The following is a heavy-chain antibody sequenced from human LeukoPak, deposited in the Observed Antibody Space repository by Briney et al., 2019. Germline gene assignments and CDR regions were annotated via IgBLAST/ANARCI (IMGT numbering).Heavy chain of an antibody. CDR1: GYSFTNYW. Sequence: GESLNISCKCSGYSFTNYWIGWVRQMPGKGLEWMGIIYPGNSDTRYSPSFQGQVTISADKSISTAYLQWSSLKASDTAMYYCARYSSSSEGDYWGQGTLVTVSS. V-gene: IGHV5-51*01. CDR2: IYPGNSDT. J-gene: IGHJ4*02. D-gene: IGHD6-6*01. CDR3: ARYSSSSEGDY.